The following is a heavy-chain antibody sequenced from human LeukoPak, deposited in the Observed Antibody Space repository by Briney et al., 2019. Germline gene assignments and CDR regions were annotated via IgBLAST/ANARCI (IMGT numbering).Heavy chain of an antibody. CDR2: IIPIFGTA. Sequence: RASVKVSCKASGGTFSSYAIGWVRQAPGQGLEWMGGIIPIFGTANYAQKFQGRVTITTDESTSTAYMELSSLRSEDTAVYYCARGRRTSRKDYFDYWGQGTLVTVSS. V-gene: IGHV1-69*05. J-gene: IGHJ4*02. CDR1: GGTFSSYA. CDR3: ARGRRTSRKDYFDY.